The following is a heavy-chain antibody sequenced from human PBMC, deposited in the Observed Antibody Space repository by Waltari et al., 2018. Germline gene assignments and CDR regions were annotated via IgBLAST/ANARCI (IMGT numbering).Heavy chain of an antibody. Sequence: QVQLQESGPGLVKPSETLSLTCTVSGGSISSYYWSWIRQPPGKGLEWIGYNYYSGSTNYHPSLKSRVTISVDTSKNQFSLKLSSVTAADTAVYYCARDIAAAGLFDYWGQGTLVTVSS. J-gene: IGHJ4*02. CDR1: GGSISSYY. D-gene: IGHD6-13*01. CDR2: NYYSGST. CDR3: ARDIAAAGLFDY. V-gene: IGHV4-59*01.